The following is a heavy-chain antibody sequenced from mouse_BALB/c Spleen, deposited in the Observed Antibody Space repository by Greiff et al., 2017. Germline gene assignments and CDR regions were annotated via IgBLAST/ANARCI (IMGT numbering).Heavy chain of an antibody. CDR2: ISDGGSYT. CDR1: GFTFSDYY. V-gene: IGHV5-4*02. J-gene: IGHJ4*01. CDR3: ARGDVDYAMDY. D-gene: IGHD3-3*01. Sequence: EVQLVESGGGLVKPGGSLKLSCAASGFTFSDYYMYWVRQTPEKRLEWVATISDGGSYTYYPDSVKGRFTISRDNAKNNLYLQMSSLKSEDTAMYYCARGDVDYAMDYWGQGTSVTVSS.